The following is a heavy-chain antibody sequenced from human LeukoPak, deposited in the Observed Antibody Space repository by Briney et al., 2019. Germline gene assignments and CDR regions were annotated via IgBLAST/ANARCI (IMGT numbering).Heavy chain of an antibody. J-gene: IGHJ4*02. V-gene: IGHV4-59*11. CDR3: ARAGSGNYGYYSDY. CDR1: GGSISSHY. CDR2: IFYTGST. D-gene: IGHD1-26*01. Sequence: SETLSLTCTVSGGSISSHYWGWIRQPPGQGLEWIGYIFYTGSTTYNPSLESRLTISLDTSKNQFSLKLTSVTAADTALYFCARAGSGNYGYYSDYWGQGTLVTVSS.